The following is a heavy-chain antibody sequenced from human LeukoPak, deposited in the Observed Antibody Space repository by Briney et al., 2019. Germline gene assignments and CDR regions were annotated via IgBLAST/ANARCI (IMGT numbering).Heavy chain of an antibody. CDR3: ERGLRRWFDP. J-gene: IGHJ5*02. CDR2: INHSGST. CDR1: GGSFSGYY. V-gene: IGHV4-34*01. Sequence: PSETLSLTCAVYGGSFSGYYWSWIRQPPGKGLEWIGEINHSGSTNYNPSLKSRVTISVDTSKNQFSLKLSSVTAADTAVYYCERGLRRWFDPWGQGNLVTVSS. D-gene: IGHD6-6*01.